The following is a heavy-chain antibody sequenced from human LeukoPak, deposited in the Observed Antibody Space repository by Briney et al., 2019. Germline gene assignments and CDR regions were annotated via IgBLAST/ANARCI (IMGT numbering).Heavy chain of an antibody. CDR1: GGPISCSSYY. J-gene: IGHJ4*02. CDR3: AREGLGSSWYSD. Sequence: NPSETLPLTCSVSGGPISCSSYYWGWIRQPPGKGLEWIGSIYYSGSTYYNPSLKSRVTISVDTSKNQFSLKLSSVTAADTAVYSSAREGLGSSWYSDWGQGTLVTVSS. D-gene: IGHD2-15*01. V-gene: IGHV4-39*07. CDR2: IYYSGST.